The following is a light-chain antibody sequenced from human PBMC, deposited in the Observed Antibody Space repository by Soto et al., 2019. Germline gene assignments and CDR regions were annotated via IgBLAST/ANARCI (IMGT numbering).Light chain of an antibody. V-gene: IGKV1-39*01. CDR1: QTISSY. CDR2: DAS. CDR3: QQTYSTFVS. Sequence: DIQMTQSPSSLSASVGDRVTITCRASQTISSYLNWYQQKPGKAPNLLTYDASSLQSGVPSRFSGSGSGTDFTLTISSLQPEDFGTYYCQQTYSTFVSFGGGTKV. J-gene: IGKJ4*01.